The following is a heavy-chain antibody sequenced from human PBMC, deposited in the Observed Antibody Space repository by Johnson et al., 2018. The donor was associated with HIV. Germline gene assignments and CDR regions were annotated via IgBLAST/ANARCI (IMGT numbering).Heavy chain of an antibody. CDR3: AKDQEWELIRGAFDI. D-gene: IGHD1-26*01. Sequence: VQLVESGGGVVQPGRSLRLSCAASGFTFSSYAMHWVPRPPGKGWEWGAAIMGEGSEKSYVDPLRGGLTITRDNAKNSLYLQVKGRRAEDTAVYYCAKDQEWELIRGAFDIWGQGTMVTVSS. CDR1: GFTFSSYA. V-gene: IGHV3-30*04. J-gene: IGHJ3*02. CDR2: IMGEGSEK.